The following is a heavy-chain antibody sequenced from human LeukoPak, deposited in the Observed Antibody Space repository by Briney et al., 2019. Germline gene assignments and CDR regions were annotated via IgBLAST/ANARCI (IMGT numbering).Heavy chain of an antibody. CDR1: GGSISSSSYY. CDR2: TYYSGST. V-gene: IGHV4-39*07. D-gene: IGHD5-18*01. Sequence: PSETLSLTCTVSGGSISSSSYYWGWIRQPPGKGLEWIGSTYYSGSTYYNPSLKSRVTISVDTSKNQFSLKLSSVTAADTAVYYCARAGYSYVDYWGQGTLVTVSS. J-gene: IGHJ4*02. CDR3: ARAGYSYVDY.